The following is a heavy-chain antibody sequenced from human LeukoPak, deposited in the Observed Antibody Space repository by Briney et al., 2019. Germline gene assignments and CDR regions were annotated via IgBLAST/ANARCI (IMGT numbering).Heavy chain of an antibody. V-gene: IGHV3-30-3*01. Sequence: GGSLRLSCAASGFTFSSYAMHWVRQAPGKGLEWASVISYDGSNKYYADSVKGRFTISRDNSKNTLYLHMNSLRAEDTAVYYCARGASYYYDSSGYYADFDYWGQGTLVTVSS. CDR3: ARGASYYYDSSGYYADFDY. CDR1: GFTFSSYA. J-gene: IGHJ4*02. D-gene: IGHD3-22*01. CDR2: ISYDGSNK.